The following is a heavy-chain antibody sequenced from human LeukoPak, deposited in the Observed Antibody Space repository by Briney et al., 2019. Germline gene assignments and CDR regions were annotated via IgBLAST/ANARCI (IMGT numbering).Heavy chain of an antibody. J-gene: IGHJ5*02. D-gene: IGHD3-22*01. CDR1: GYTFTDYY. V-gene: IGHV1-69-2*01. CDR3: ATVDSSGYYNWFDP. CDR2: VDPEDGET. Sequence: ASVKVSCKVSGYTFTDYYMHWVQQAPGNGLEWMGLVDPEDGETIYAEKFQGRVNITADTSTDTAYMELSSLRSEDTAVYYCATVDSSGYYNWFDPWGQGTLVTVSS.